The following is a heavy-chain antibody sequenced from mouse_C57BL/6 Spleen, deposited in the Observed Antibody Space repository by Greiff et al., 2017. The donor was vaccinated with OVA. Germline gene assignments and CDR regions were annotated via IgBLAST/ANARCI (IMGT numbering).Heavy chain of an antibody. J-gene: IGHJ2*01. CDR1: GYTFTSYW. Sequence: VQLQQSGAELVMPGASVKLSCKASGYTFTSYWMHWVKQRPGQGLEWIGEIDPSDSYTNYNQQFKGKSTLTVDKSSSTAYMQLSSLTSEDSAVYYCARSQGLDYWGQGTTLTVSS. V-gene: IGHV1-69*01. CDR2: IDPSDSYT. CDR3: ARSQGLDY.